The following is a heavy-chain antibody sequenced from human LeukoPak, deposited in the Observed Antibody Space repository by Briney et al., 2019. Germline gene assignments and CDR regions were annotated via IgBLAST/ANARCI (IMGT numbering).Heavy chain of an antibody. J-gene: IGHJ4*02. V-gene: IGHV4-59*08. CDR1: GGPISSYY. CDR3: ARTRRATQRLFSFDY. CDR2: IYYSGST. Sequence: SETLSLTCTVSGGPISSYYWSWLRQPPGKGLEGIGYIYYSGSTNYNPSLKSRVTISVDTSKNQFSLKLSSVTAADTAVYYCARTRRATQRLFSFDYWGQGTLVTVSS. D-gene: IGHD6-25*01.